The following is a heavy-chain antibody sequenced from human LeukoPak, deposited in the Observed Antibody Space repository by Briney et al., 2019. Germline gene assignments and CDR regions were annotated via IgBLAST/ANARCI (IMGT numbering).Heavy chain of an antibody. J-gene: IGHJ4*02. CDR3: AKDRSTTWAFDY. D-gene: IGHD1-14*01. V-gene: IGHV3-30*18. CDR2: IPYDGGRK. Sequence: GRSLRLSCAASGFTFSSSGMHWVRQAPGKGLAWVSFIPYDGGRKYYADSVKGRFTISRDNSKDTLYLQMNSLTADDTAVYYCAKDRSTTWAFDYWGPGTLVTVSS. CDR1: GFTFSSSG.